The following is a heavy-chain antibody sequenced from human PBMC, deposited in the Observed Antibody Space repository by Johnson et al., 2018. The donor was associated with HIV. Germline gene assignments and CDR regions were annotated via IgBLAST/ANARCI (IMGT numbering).Heavy chain of an antibody. CDR2: IYSGGST. CDR3: ARDPSPIVGATYAFDI. V-gene: IGHV3-53*01. D-gene: IGHD1-26*01. Sequence: VQLVESGGGLIQPGGSLRLSCAASGFTVSSNYMNWVRQAPGKGLEWVSVIYSGGSTYYADSVKGRFTISRDNSKNTLYLQMNSLRAEDTAVYYCARDPSPIVGATYAFDIWGQGTMVTVSS. J-gene: IGHJ3*02. CDR1: GFTVSSNY.